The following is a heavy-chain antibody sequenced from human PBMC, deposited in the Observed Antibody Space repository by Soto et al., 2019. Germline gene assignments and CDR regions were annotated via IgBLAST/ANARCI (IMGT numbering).Heavy chain of an antibody. CDR2: IYYSGST. J-gene: IGHJ5*02. V-gene: IGHV4-59*01. Sequence: PSETLSLTCTVSGGSISSYYWSWIRQPPGKGLEWIGYIYYSGSTNYNPSLKSRVTISVDTSKNQFSLKLSSVTAADTAVYYCARVSLTMVRNNWFDPWGQGTLVTVSS. CDR1: GGSISSYY. CDR3: ARVSLTMVRNNWFDP. D-gene: IGHD3-10*01.